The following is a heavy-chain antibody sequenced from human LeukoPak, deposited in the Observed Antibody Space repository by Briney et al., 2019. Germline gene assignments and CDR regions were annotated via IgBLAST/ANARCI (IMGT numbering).Heavy chain of an antibody. CDR2: ISNSSSYI. J-gene: IGHJ4*02. V-gene: IGHV3-21*01. CDR3: ARSPITMVRGVIIN. CDR1: GFTFSSYS. D-gene: IGHD3-10*01. Sequence: PGGSLRLSCAASGFTFSSYSMNWVRQAPGKGLEWVSSISNSSSYIYYADSVKGRFTISRDNAKNSLYLQMNSLRAEDTAVYYCARSPITMVRGVIINWGQGTLVTVSS.